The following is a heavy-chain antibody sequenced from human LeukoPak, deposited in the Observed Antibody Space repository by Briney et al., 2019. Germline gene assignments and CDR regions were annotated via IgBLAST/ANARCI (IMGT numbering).Heavy chain of an antibody. CDR2: FTGGGGNT. CDR3: ARGPVTRFEI. D-gene: IGHD4-17*01. J-gene: IGHJ3*02. CDR1: GFTINTYA. V-gene: IGHV3-23*01. Sequence: PGGSLRLSCAASGFTINTYALSWVRQAPGKGLEWVSAFTGGGGNTYYADSVKGRFTISRDNSNNTLYLQMNSLRAEDTAVYYCARGPVTRFEIWGQGTMVTVSS.